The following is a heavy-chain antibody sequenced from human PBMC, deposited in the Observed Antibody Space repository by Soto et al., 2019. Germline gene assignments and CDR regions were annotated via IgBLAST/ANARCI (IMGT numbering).Heavy chain of an antibody. Sequence: SETLSLTCAVSGGSISSSNWWSWVRQPPGKVLEWIGEIYHSGSTNYNPSLKSRVTISVDKSKNQFSLKLSSVTAADTAVYYCARFWRGYCSGGSCLNYGMDVWGQGTTVTVSS. CDR2: IYHSGST. D-gene: IGHD2-15*01. J-gene: IGHJ6*02. CDR1: GGSISSSNW. V-gene: IGHV4-4*02. CDR3: ARFWRGYCSGGSCLNYGMDV.